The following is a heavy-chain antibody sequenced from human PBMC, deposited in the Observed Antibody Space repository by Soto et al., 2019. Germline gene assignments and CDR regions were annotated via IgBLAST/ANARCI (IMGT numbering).Heavy chain of an antibody. CDR1: GGSFSGYY. Sequence: SETLSLTCAVYGGSFSGYYWSWIRQPPGKGLEWIGEINHSGSTNYNPSLKSRVTISVDTSKNQFSLKLSSVTAADTAVYYCAREIITMVRGVKGFDYWGQGTLVTVSS. J-gene: IGHJ4*02. D-gene: IGHD3-10*01. V-gene: IGHV4-34*01. CDR2: INHSGST. CDR3: AREIITMVRGVKGFDY.